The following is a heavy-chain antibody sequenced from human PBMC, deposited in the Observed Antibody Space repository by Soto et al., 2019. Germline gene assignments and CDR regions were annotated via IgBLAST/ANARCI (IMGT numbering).Heavy chain of an antibody. J-gene: IGHJ4*02. CDR1: GGSVSSGSYY. CDR2: IYYSGST. D-gene: IGHD6-25*01. CDR3: AVAAATYPYYFDY. Sequence: PSETLSLTCTVSGGSVSSGSYYWSWIRQPPGKGLEWIGYIYYSGSTNYNPSLKSRVTISVDTSKNQFSLKLSSVTAADTAVYYCAVAAATYPYYFDYWGQGTLVTVSS. V-gene: IGHV4-61*01.